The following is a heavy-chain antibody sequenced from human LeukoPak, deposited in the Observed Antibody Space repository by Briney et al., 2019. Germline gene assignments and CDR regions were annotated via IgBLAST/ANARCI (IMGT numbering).Heavy chain of an antibody. CDR2: ISAYNGNT. CDR3: ASRSSGWSPFDP. J-gene: IGHJ5*02. D-gene: IGHD6-19*01. V-gene: IGHV1-18*01. CDR1: GYIFTSYG. Sequence: ASVKVSCKASGYIFTSYGITWVRQAPGQGLEWMGWISAYNGNTNYAQKLQGRVTMTTDTSTSTAYMELRSLRSDDTAVYYCASRSSGWSPFDPWGQGTLVTVSS.